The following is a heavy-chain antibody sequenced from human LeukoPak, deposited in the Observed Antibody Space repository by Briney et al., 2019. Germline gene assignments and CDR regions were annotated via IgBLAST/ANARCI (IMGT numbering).Heavy chain of an antibody. V-gene: IGHV4-59*01. CDR1: GGSISSYY. CDR2: IYYSGST. Sequence: SETLSLTCTVSGGSISSYYWSWIRQPPGKGLEWIGYIYYSGSTNYNPSLKSRVTISVDTSKNQFSLKLSSATAADTAVYYCAREGEQLDYWGQGTLVTVSS. J-gene: IGHJ4*02. D-gene: IGHD6-6*01. CDR3: AREGEQLDY.